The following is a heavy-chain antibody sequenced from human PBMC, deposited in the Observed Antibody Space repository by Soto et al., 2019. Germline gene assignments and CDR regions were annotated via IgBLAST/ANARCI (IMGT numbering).Heavy chain of an antibody. CDR2: IYYSGST. CDR1: GGSISSYY. J-gene: IGHJ4*02. D-gene: IGHD6-13*01. V-gene: IGHV4-59*01. Sequence: ASETLSLTCTVSGGSISSYYWSWIRQPPGKGLEWIGYIYYSGSTNYNPSLKSRVTISVDTSKNQFSLKLSSVTAADTAVYYCARALWSGIHYYFDYWGRGTLVTVSS. CDR3: ARALWSGIHYYFDY.